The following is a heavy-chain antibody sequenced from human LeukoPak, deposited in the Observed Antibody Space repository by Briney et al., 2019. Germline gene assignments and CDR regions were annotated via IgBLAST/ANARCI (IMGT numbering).Heavy chain of an antibody. J-gene: IGHJ6*03. D-gene: IGHD2-8*01. CDR2: IYYSGST. Sequence: SETLSLTCTGLRRSTPCYYWSWIRQPPGKGLEGIGYIYYSGSTNYNPSLKSRVTISVDTSKNQFSLKLSSVTAADTAVYYCPRQGKYGTKYYYYMDVWGKGTTVTVSS. CDR3: PRQGKYGTKYYYYMDV. CDR1: RRSTPCYY. V-gene: IGHV4-59*08.